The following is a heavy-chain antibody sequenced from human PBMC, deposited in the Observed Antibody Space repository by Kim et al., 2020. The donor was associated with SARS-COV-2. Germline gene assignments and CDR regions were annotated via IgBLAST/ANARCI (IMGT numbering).Heavy chain of an antibody. J-gene: IGHJ6*02. CDR2: INAGYGNT. V-gene: IGHV1-3*01. CDR3: ARDPRITIFGVSPYYYYGMDL. CDR1: GYTFTSYA. D-gene: IGHD3-3*01. Sequence: ASVKVSCKASGYTFTSYAMHWVRQAPGQRLEWMGWINAGYGNTKYSQKFQGRVTITRDTSASTAYMELSSLRSEDTAVYYCARDPRITIFGVSPYYYYGMDLWGQGTTVTVSS.